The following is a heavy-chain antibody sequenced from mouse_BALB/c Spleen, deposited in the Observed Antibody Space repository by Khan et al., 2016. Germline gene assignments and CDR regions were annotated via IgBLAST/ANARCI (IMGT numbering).Heavy chain of an antibody. V-gene: IGHV3-2*02. Sequence: EVQLQESGPGLVKPSQSLSLTCTVTGYSITSDYAWNWIRQFPGNKLEWMGYISYSGSTSYNPSLKSRISITRDTSKNQFFLQLNSVTTEDTATYYCARSGALYDYFPYWGQGTLVTVSA. D-gene: IGHD2-4*01. J-gene: IGHJ3*01. CDR2: ISYSGST. CDR3: ARSGALYDYFPY. CDR1: GYSITSDYA.